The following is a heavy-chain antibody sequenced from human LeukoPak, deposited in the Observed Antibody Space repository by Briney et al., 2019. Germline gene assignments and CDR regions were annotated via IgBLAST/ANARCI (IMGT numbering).Heavy chain of an antibody. CDR2: INPNSGGT. CDR3: ARVDTAMVAGGGDY. J-gene: IGHJ4*02. D-gene: IGHD5-18*01. V-gene: IGHV1-2*02. Sequence: ASVKVSCKASGYSFTGYYMHWVRQAPGQGLEWMGWINPNSGGTKYAQKFKGRVTMTRDTSISTAYMELSRLRSDDTAVYYCARVDTAMVAGGGDYWGQGTLVTVSS. CDR1: GYSFTGYY.